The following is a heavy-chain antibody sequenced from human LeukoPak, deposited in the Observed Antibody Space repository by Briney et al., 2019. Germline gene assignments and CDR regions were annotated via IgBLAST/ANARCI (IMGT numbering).Heavy chain of an antibody. CDR2: ISSGSSYI. CDR1: GFTFSSYS. J-gene: IGHJ4*02. Sequence: GGSLRLSSAASGFTFSSYSMDWVRQAPGKGLEWVSSISSGSSYIFYADSVKGRFTISRDNAKNSLYLQMNSLRAEDTAVYYCTRASAPTAIDYWGAGSLVTVSS. D-gene: IGHD4-17*01. V-gene: IGHV3-21*04. CDR3: TRASAPTAIDY.